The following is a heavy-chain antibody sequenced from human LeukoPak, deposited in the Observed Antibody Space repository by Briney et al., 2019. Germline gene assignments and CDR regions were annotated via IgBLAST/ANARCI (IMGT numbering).Heavy chain of an antibody. CDR1: GFTFSGSA. CDR2: IRSKTNSYAT. V-gene: IGHV3-73*01. CDR3: TRPSSSDAFDI. Sequence: PGGSLRLSCAASGFTFSGSAMHWVRQASGKGLEWVGRIRSKTNSYATAYAASVKGRFTISRDDSKNTAYLQMNSLKTEDTAVYYCTRPSSSDAFDIWGQGTMVTVSS. J-gene: IGHJ3*02. D-gene: IGHD3-10*01.